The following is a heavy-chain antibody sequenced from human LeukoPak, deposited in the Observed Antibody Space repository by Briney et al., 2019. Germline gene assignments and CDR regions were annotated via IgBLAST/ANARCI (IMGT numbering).Heavy chain of an antibody. CDR1: GFTFATYV. CDR3: AKDLEMAQPYYFDY. CDR2: ISGSGGST. Sequence: PGGSLRLSCAASGFTFATYVMTWVRQAPGKGLEWVSAISGSGGSTYYADSVKGRFTISRDNSKNTLYLQMNSLRAEDTAVYYCAKDLEMAQPYYFDYWGQGTLVTVSS. D-gene: IGHD5-24*01. J-gene: IGHJ4*02. V-gene: IGHV3-23*01.